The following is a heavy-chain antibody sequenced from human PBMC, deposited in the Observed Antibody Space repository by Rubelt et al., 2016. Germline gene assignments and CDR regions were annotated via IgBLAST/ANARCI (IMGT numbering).Heavy chain of an antibody. Sequence: QVQLVQSGAEVKKPGSSVKVSCKASGGTFSSYAISWVRQAPGQGLEWLGGIIPIFGTANYAQKIQGRVASTADRSTSRAYMEVSSLRSEDTAVYYCARDLVGVVITTHDAFDIWGQGTMVTVSS. J-gene: IGHJ3*02. CDR3: ARDLVGVVITTHDAFDI. V-gene: IGHV1-69*06. CDR1: GGTFSSYA. CDR2: IIPIFGTA. D-gene: IGHD3-22*01.